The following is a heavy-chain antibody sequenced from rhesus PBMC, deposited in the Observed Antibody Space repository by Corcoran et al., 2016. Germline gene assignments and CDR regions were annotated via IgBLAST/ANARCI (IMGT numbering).Heavy chain of an antibody. CDR1: GGSISDSYR. CDR2: IYGSSTST. Sequence: QVQLQESGPGVVKPSETLSLTCAVSGGSISDSYRWSWIRQPPGKGLEWIGYIYGSSTSTNYNPSLKRRVTISTDTSKNQFSLKLSSVTAADTAVYYGARDSTAGTVADYWGQGVLVTVSS. V-gene: IGHV4S10*01. D-gene: IGHD5-24*01. J-gene: IGHJ4*01. CDR3: ARDSTAGTVADY.